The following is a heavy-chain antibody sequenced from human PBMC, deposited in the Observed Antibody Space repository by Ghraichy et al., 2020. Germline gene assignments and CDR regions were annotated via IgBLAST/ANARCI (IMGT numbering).Heavy chain of an antibody. V-gene: IGHV3-15*01. CDR2: IKSKTDGETA. J-gene: IGHJ4*02. Sequence: GGSLRLSCAASGITFSNAWMTWVRQAPGKGLEWVGRIKSKTDGETAEYTAHVKGRFTISRDDSKNTLYLQMNSLKTEDTAVYYCSTDPVGLWPPLWGQGTLVTVSS. CDR3: STDPVGLWPPL. D-gene: IGHD3-10*01. CDR1: GITFSNAW.